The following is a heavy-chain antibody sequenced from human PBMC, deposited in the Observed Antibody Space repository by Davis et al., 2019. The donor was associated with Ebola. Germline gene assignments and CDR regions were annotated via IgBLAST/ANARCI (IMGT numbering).Heavy chain of an antibody. CDR1: GFTFSSYG. CDR3: AKDLSIAAAGTFGMDV. J-gene: IGHJ6*02. CDR2: IWYDGSNK. D-gene: IGHD6-13*01. V-gene: IGHV3-33*06. Sequence: GGSLRLSCAASGFTFSSYGMHWVRQAPGKGLEWVAVIWYDGSNKYYADSVKGRFTISRDNSKNTLYLQMNSLRAEDTAVYYCAKDLSIAAAGTFGMDVWGQGTTVTVSS.